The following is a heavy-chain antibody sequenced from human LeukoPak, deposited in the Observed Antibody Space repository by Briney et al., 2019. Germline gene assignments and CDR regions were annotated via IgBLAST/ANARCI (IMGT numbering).Heavy chain of an antibody. V-gene: IGHV3-66*02. D-gene: IGHD6-13*01. J-gene: IGHJ4*02. Sequence: GGSLRLSCAASGFTVSSNYMSWVRQAPGKGLEWVSVIYSGGSTYYADSVKGRFTISRDNSKNTLYLQMNSLRAEDTAVYNCARDGYSSSRLEDYWGQGTLVTVSS. CDR2: IYSGGST. CDR3: ARDGYSSSRLEDY. CDR1: GFTVSSNY.